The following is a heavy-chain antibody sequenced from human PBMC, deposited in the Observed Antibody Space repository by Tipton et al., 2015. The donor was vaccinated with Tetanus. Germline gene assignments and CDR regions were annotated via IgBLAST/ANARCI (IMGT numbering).Heavy chain of an antibody. CDR2: VSSSGAT. V-gene: IGHV4-61*08. J-gene: IGHJ1*01. D-gene: IGHD3-22*01. CDR1: GGSLRSGDSN. Sequence: TLSLTCSVSGGSLRSGDSNWSWIRQPPGKGLEWLAYVSSSGATNSNYYLKSRITISRDTSKNQFSLKLASVTAADTAVYYCARQDTLNYYYVGYFHDWGQGTLVTVSS. CDR3: ARQDTLNYYYVGYFHD.